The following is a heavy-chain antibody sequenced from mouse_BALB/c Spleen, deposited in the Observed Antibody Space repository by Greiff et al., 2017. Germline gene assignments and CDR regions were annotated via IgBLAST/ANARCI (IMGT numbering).Heavy chain of an antibody. CDR3: TRHYRSITVAY. V-gene: IGHV1S22*01. J-gene: IGHJ3*01. CDR1: GYTFTSYW. CDR2: IYPGSGST. D-gene: IGHD2-14*01. Sequence: LQQPGSELVRPGASVKLSCKASGYTFTSYWMHWVKQRPGQGLEWIGNIYPGSGSTNYDEKFKSKATLTVDTSSSTAYMQLSSLTSEDSAVYYCTRHYRSITVAYWGQGTLVTVAA.